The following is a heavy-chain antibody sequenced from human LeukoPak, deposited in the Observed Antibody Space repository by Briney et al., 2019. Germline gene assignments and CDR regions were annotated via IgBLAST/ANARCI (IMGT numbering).Heavy chain of an antibody. V-gene: IGHV4-59*01. CDR3: TRDRSALDT. CDR1: GASISSYF. J-gene: IGHJ3*02. CDR2: ISNIGST. Sequence: IPSETLSLTCTVSGASISSYFWTWIRQSPGKGLEWIGYISNIGSTNYNPSLKSRVTISGGTSKNQFSLKLSSVTAADTAVYYCTRDRSALDTWGQGTMVTVSS.